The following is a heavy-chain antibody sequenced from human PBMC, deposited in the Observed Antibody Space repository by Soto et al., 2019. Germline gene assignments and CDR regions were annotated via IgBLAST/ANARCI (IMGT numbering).Heavy chain of an antibody. V-gene: IGHV3-30-3*01. CDR3: ARDLSSSCYRPAFLCGYYYYGMDV. D-gene: IGHD6-13*01. Sequence: QVQLVESGGGVVQPGRSLRLSCAASGFTFSSYAMHWVRQAPGKGLEWVAVISYDGSNKYYADSVKGRFTISRDNSKNTLYLQMNSLRAEDTAVYYCARDLSSSCYRPAFLCGYYYYGMDVWGQGTTVTVSS. CDR2: ISYDGSNK. CDR1: GFTFSSYA. J-gene: IGHJ6*02.